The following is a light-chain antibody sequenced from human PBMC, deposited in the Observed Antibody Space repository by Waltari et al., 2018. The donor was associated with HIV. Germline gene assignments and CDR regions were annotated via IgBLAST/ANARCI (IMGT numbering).Light chain of an antibody. CDR3: SSLTLTHSVL. J-gene: IGLJ3*02. CDR2: GVS. V-gene: IGLV2-14*03. Sequence: QSALAQPTSVAGSPGQSITISCTGSISDIGLYDFVSWYQQYPDKAPRLLIYGVSSRPSGSSDRFSAFKSGNTATLTISGLQAEDEADYYCSSLTLTHSVLFGGGTRLTVL. CDR1: ISDIGLYDF.